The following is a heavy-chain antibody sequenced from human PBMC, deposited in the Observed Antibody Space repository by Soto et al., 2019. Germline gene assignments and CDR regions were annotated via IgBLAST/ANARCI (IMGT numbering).Heavy chain of an antibody. D-gene: IGHD3-22*01. CDR2: IIWNSAYI. CDR1: GFTFDDYA. CDR3: VRDYDSSGYNSDY. V-gene: IGHV3-9*01. Sequence: LRLSCAVSGFTFDDYAMHWVRQAPGKGLEWVAGIIWNSAYIVYADSVKGRFTISRDNAKNSLHLQMNSLRAEDTAVYYCVRDYDSSGYNSDYWGQGTPVTAPQ. J-gene: IGHJ4*02.